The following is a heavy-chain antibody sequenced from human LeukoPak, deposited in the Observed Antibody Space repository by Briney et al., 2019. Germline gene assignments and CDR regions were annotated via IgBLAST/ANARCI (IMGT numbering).Heavy chain of an antibody. V-gene: IGHV3-23*01. J-gene: IGHJ4*02. CDR3: AKGLSGYVPFDY. Sequence: GGSLRLSCVASGFTLSHYWMHWVRQAPGKGLEWVSTISVSGAGTYYADSVKGRFTISRDTSKNTLYLQMNSLRVEDTAVYYCAKGLSGYVPFDYWGQGTLVTVSS. D-gene: IGHD5-12*01. CDR1: GFTLSHYW. CDR2: ISVSGAGT.